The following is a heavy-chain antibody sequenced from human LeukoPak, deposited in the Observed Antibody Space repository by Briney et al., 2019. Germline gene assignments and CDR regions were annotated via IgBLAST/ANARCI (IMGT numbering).Heavy chain of an antibody. CDR3: ARDRFGYYYMDV. J-gene: IGHJ6*03. Sequence: PGGSLRLSCAASGFTFSSYSMNWVRQAPGKGLEWVSSISSISSYIYYADSVKGRFTISRDNAKNSLYLQLNSLRAEDTAVYYCARDRFGYYYMDVWGKGTTVTVSS. CDR2: ISSISSYI. V-gene: IGHV3-21*01. D-gene: IGHD3-10*01. CDR1: GFTFSSYS.